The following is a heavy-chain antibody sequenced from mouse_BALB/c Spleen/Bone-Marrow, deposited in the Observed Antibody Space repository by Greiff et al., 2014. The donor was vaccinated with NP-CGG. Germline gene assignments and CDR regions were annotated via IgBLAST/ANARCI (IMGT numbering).Heavy chain of an antibody. J-gene: IGHJ1*01. Sequence: EVKVVESGGGLVKPGGSLKLSCAASGFTFSSYAMSWVRQTPEKRLEWAATISSGGSYTYYADSVKGRFTISRDTAKNTLYLQMSSLRSEDTAMYYCARQDYYGSSPHWYFDVWGAGTTVTVSS. CDR3: ARQDYYGSSPHWYFDV. CDR1: GFTFSSYA. V-gene: IGHV5-9-3*01. CDR2: ISSGGSYT. D-gene: IGHD1-1*01.